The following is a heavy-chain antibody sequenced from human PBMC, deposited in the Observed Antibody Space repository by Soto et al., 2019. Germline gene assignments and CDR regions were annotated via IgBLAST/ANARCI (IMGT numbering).Heavy chain of an antibody. CDR1: GGTFSSYA. CDR3: ARKEAARPAYYYGMDV. V-gene: IGHV1-69*13. J-gene: IGHJ6*02. CDR2: IIPIFGTA. Sequence: GASVKVSCKASGGTFSSYAISWVRQAPGQGLEWMGGIIPIFGTANYAQKFQGRVTITADESTSTAYMELSSLRSEDTAVYYCARKEAARPAYYYGMDVWGQGTTVTVSS. D-gene: IGHD6-6*01.